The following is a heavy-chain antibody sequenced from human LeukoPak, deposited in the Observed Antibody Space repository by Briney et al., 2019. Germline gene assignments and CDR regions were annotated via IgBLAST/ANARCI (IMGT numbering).Heavy chain of an antibody. J-gene: IGHJ4*02. V-gene: IGHV3-23*01. CDR1: GFTFSSYA. CDR3: AKDLTTHYYDSSLNDY. CDR2: ISGSGGST. Sequence: GGSLRLSCAASGFTFSSYAMSWVRQAPGKGLEWVSAISGSGGSTYYADSVKGRFTISRDNSQNTLYLQMNSLRAEDTAVYYCAKDLTTHYYDSSLNDYWGQGTLVTVSS. D-gene: IGHD3-22*01.